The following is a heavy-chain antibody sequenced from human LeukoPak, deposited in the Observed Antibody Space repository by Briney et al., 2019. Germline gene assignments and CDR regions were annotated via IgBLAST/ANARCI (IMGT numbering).Heavy chain of an antibody. V-gene: IGHV1-58*02. CDR1: GFTLTSSA. CDR2: IVVGSGNT. J-gene: IGHJ4*02. Sequence: GASVTVSFKASGFTLTSSAMQWVRQARGQRLEWIGWIVVGSGNTNYAQKFQERVTITRDMSTSTAYMELSSLRSEDTAVYYCAALPLPDLDYFDSWGQGTLVTVSS. D-gene: IGHD1-14*01. CDR3: AALPLPDLDYFDS.